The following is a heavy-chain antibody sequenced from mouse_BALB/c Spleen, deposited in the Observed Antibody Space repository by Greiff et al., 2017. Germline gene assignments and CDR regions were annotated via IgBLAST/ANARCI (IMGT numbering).Heavy chain of an antibody. CDR3: ARGNWLDY. CDR1: GFTFSSYA. Sequence: DVMLVESGGGLVKPGGSLKLSCAASGFTFSSYAMSWVRQTPEKRLEWVASISSGGSTYYPDSVKGRFTISRDNARNILYLQMSSLRSEDTAMYYCARGNWLDYWGQGTTLTVSS. J-gene: IGHJ2*01. D-gene: IGHD4-1*02. CDR2: ISSGGST. V-gene: IGHV5-6-5*01.